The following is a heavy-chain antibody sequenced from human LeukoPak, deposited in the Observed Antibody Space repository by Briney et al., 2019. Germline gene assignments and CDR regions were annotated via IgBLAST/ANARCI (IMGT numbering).Heavy chain of an antibody. D-gene: IGHD1-1*01. V-gene: IGHV4-30-2*01. Sequence: SETLSLTCAVSGGSISSGGYSWSWIRQPPGKGLEWIGYIYHSGSTYYNPSLKSRVTISVDRSKNQFSLKLSSVTAADTAVYYCARGPWRYYFDYWGQGTLVTVSS. CDR1: GGSISSGGYS. CDR3: ARGPWRYYFDY. CDR2: IYHSGST. J-gene: IGHJ4*02.